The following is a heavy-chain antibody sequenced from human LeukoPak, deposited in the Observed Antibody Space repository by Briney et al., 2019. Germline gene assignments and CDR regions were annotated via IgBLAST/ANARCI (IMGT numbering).Heavy chain of an antibody. Sequence: GGSLRLSCAASGFTLSAYSMNWVRQAPGKGLEWVSYISGGGSTIYYADSVKGRFTISRDNAKNSLYLQMNSLGADDTAVYYCARDHHDSRGYYFVDYWGQGTLVTVSS. J-gene: IGHJ4*02. CDR3: ARDHHDSRGYYFVDY. CDR1: GFTLSAYS. D-gene: IGHD3-22*01. V-gene: IGHV3-48*04. CDR2: ISGGGSTI.